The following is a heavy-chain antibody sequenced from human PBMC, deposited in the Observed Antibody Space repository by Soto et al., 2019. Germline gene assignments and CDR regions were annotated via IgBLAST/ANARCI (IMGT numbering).Heavy chain of an antibody. CDR3: AKDTYYHDSSGYYVFDY. CDR1: GFTFSSYG. J-gene: IGHJ4*02. D-gene: IGHD3-22*01. CDR2: MSYDGGNK. V-gene: IGHV3-30*18. Sequence: QVQLVESGGGVVQPGRSLRLSCAASGFTFSSYGMHWVRQAPGKGLEWVAVMSYDGGNKNYVDSVKGRFTISRDNSKNXVYLQMNSLRAEDTAVYYCAKDTYYHDSSGYYVFDYWGQGTLVTVSS.